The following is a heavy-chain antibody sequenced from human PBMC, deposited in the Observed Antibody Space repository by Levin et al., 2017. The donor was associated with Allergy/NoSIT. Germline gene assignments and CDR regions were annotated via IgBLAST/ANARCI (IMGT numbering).Heavy chain of an antibody. V-gene: IGHV3-15*01. Sequence: GESLKISCAASGFTFSNAWMNWVRQAPGKGLEWVGRFKSKTDGGTTDYAAPVKGRFTISRDDSKNTLYLQMNSLKTEDTAVYYCTTDQGPHRDSSGWYGAFDYWGQGTLVTVSS. CDR3: TTDQGPHRDSSGWYGAFDY. CDR2: FKSKTDGGTT. J-gene: IGHJ4*02. D-gene: IGHD6-19*01. CDR1: GFTFSNAW.